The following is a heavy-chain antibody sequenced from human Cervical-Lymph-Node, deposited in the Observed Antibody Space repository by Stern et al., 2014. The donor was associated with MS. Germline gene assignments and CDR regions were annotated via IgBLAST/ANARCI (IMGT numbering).Heavy chain of an antibody. CDR2: IWYDGSNK. V-gene: IGHV3-33*01. D-gene: IGHD4-11*01. J-gene: IGHJ5*02. CDR1: GFTFSSYG. CDR3: ARGYSNYDWFDP. Sequence: VQLEESGGGVVQPGRSLRLSCAASGFTFSSYGMHWVRQAPGKGLEWVAVIWYDGSNKYYADSVKGRFTISRDNSKNTLYLQMNSLRAEDTAVYYCARGYSNYDWFDPWGQGTLVTVSS.